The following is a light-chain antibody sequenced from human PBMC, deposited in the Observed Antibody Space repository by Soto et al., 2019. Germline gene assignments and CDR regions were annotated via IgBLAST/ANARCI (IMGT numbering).Light chain of an antibody. V-gene: IGKV3-20*01. CDR3: QQSDSMPWT. Sequence: EIVLTQSPGTLSLSPGERATLSCRASQSVSNNYLAWYQQKPGQAPRLLIYGASNRATGIPDRFSGSGSGTDFTLTISRLEPEDSATYYCQQSDSMPWTFGQGTKVDIK. CDR1: QSVSNNY. CDR2: GAS. J-gene: IGKJ1*01.